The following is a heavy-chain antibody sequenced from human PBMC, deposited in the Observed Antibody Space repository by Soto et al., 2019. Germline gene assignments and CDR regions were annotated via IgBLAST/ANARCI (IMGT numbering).Heavy chain of an antibody. V-gene: IGHV4-59*01. CDR3: ARYVDTTSLTDAFDV. Sequence: QVQLQESGPGRVKPSETLSLTCTVSGDSISSYYWTWIRQAPEKGLEWIGYIFYTGSTYYNPSRKSRISMSVDTSKNQFSLKLSSVTAADTALYYCARYVDTTSLTDAFDVWGPGTMVTVSS. J-gene: IGHJ3*01. D-gene: IGHD5-18*01. CDR1: GDSISSYY. CDR2: IFYTGST.